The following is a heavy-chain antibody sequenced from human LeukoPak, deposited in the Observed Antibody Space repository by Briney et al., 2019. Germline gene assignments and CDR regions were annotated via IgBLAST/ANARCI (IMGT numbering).Heavy chain of an antibody. CDR1: GGSISSSSYY. Sequence: SETLSLTCTVSGGSISSSSYYWGWIRQPPGKGLEWIGSIYYSGSTYYNPSLKSRVTISVDTSKNQFSLKLSSVTAADTAVYYCESGRQRWLQFPQYYYYYMDVWGKGTTVTVSS. CDR3: ESGRQRWLQFPQYYYYYMDV. V-gene: IGHV4-39*07. D-gene: IGHD5-24*01. J-gene: IGHJ6*03. CDR2: IYYSGST.